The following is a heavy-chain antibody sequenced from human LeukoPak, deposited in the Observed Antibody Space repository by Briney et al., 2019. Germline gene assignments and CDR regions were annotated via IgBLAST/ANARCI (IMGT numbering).Heavy chain of an antibody. CDR2: IKQDGSEK. CDR1: GFTFSSYG. V-gene: IGHV3-7*01. Sequence: GGSLRLSCAASGFTFSSYGMHWVRQAPGKGLEWVANIKQDGSEKYYVESVKGRFTISRDNAKNSLYLQMNSLRAEDTAVYYCATKGYSYAKGYWGQGTLVTVSS. D-gene: IGHD5-18*01. J-gene: IGHJ4*02. CDR3: ATKGYSYAKGY.